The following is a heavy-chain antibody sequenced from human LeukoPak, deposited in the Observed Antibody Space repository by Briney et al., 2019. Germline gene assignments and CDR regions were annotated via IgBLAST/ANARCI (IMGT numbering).Heavy chain of an antibody. CDR2: IHPNGGST. V-gene: IGHV1-46*01. CDR3: ARGDSTFYYDVSGDSPDFYFDN. D-gene: IGHD3-22*01. J-gene: IGHJ4*02. Sequence: ASVKVSCKASGYTFITYYIHWVRRAPGQGLEWLGMIHPNGGSTTYAQKFQGRVTMTKDTSTSTIYMELSSLRSEDTAVYHCARGDSTFYYDVSGDSPDFYFDNWGQGTLVTVSS. CDR1: GYTFITYY.